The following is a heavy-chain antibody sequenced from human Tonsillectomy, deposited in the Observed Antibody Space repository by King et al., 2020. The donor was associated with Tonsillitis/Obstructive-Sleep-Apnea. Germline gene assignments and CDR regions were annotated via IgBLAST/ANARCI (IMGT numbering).Heavy chain of an antibody. CDR3: ARDSMSHYYGSSGYYTFDY. J-gene: IGHJ4*02. Sequence: QLVQSGAEVKKPGASVKVSCKASGYTFTGYGISWVRQAPGQGLEWMGWISPYNGDTNFAQKLQGRVTMTTGTSTSTAYMELRSLRSDDTAVYYCARDSMSHYYGSSGYYTFDYWGQGTLVTVSS. D-gene: IGHD3-22*01. CDR1: GYTFTGYG. CDR2: ISPYNGDT. V-gene: IGHV1-18*01.